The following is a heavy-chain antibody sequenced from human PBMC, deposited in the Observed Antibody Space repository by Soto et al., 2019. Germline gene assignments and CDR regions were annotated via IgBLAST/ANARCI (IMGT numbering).Heavy chain of an antibody. D-gene: IGHD1-26*01. V-gene: IGHV3-23*01. J-gene: IGHJ4*02. CDR3: ARRGSGSYYDY. Sequence: EVQLLESGGGLVQPGGSLRLSCAASGFTFSSYAMSWVRQAPVKWLEWVSAISGSGGSTYYADSVKGRFTISRDNSKNTLYLQMNRLRAEDTAVYYCARRGSGSYYDYWGQGTLVTVSS. CDR1: GFTFSSYA. CDR2: ISGSGGST.